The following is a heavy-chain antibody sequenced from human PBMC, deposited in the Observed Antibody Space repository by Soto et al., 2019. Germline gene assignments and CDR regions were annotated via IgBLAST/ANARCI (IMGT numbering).Heavy chain of an antibody. D-gene: IGHD2-8*01. Sequence: GGSLRLSCAASGFAFSSYGMHWVRQAPGKGLEWVAVISYDGSNKYYADSVKGRFTISRDNSKNTLYLQMNSLRAEDTAVYYCAKDRVGTGGYCTNGVCYTGHYYYGMDVWGQGTTVTVSS. J-gene: IGHJ6*02. V-gene: IGHV3-30*18. CDR1: GFAFSSYG. CDR2: ISYDGSNK. CDR3: AKDRVGTGGYCTNGVCYTGHYYYGMDV.